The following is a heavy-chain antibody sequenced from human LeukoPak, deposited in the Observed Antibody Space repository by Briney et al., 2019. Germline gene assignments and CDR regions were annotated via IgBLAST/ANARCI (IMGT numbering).Heavy chain of an antibody. J-gene: IGHJ6*02. CDR3: ARSQEGYYYYYGMDV. D-gene: IGHD5-12*01. CDR1: GGSISSSSYY. V-gene: IGHV4-39*01. Sequence: SETLSLTCTVSGGSISSSSYYWGWIRQPPGKGLEWIGSIYYSGSTYYNPSLKSRVTISVDTSKNQFSLKLSSVTAADTAVYYCARSQEGYYYYYGMDVWGQGTLVTVSS. CDR2: IYYSGST.